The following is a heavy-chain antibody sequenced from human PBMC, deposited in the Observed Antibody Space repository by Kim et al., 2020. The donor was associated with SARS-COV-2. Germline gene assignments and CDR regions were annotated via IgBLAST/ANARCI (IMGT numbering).Heavy chain of an antibody. Sequence: SRVTISVDTSKNQFSLKLSSVTAADTAVYYCARLPTYYYDSLFRGSSTDYWGQGTLVTVSS. D-gene: IGHD3-22*01. V-gene: IGHV4-31*02. J-gene: IGHJ4*02. CDR3: ARLPTYYYDSLFRGSSTDY.